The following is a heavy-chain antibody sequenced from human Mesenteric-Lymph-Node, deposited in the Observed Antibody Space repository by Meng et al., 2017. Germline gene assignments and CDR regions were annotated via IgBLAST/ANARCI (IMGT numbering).Heavy chain of an antibody. D-gene: IGHD3-16*01. Sequence: GESLKISCAASGFTFSSYEMNWVRQAPGKGLEWVSYISSSGSTIYYADSVKGRFTISRDNAKNSLYLQMNSLRAEDTAVYYCARDYYDYVWGSFDYWGQGTLVTVSS. CDR1: GFTFSSYE. J-gene: IGHJ4*02. CDR2: ISSSGSTI. CDR3: ARDYYDYVWGSFDY. V-gene: IGHV3-48*03.